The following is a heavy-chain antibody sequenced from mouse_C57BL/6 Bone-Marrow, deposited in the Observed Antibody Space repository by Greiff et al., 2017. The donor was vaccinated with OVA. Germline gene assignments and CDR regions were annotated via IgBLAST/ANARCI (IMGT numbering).Heavy chain of an antibody. Sequence: VQLQESGPELVKPGASVKISCKASGYAFSSSWMNWVKQRPGKGLEWIGRIYPSDSDTNYNQKFKGKATLTVDKSSSTAYMQLSSLTSEDSAVYYCASPPVEYFDVWGTGTTVTVSS. CDR1: GYAFSSSW. CDR3: ASPPVEYFDV. CDR2: IYPSDSDT. V-gene: IGHV1-82*01. J-gene: IGHJ1*03.